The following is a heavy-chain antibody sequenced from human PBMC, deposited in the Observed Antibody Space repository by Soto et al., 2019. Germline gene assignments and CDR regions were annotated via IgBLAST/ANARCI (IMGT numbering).Heavy chain of an antibody. J-gene: IGHJ6*02. CDR1: GYTFTSYG. CDR3: ARAAAAGTDYYYGMDV. Sequence: QVQLVQSGAEVKKPGASVKVSCKASGYTFTSYGISWVRQAPGQGLEWMGWISAYNGNTNYAQKLQGTVTMTTDTSTSTAYMELRSLRSYDTAVYYCARAAAAGTDYYYGMDVWGQGPTVTVSS. CDR2: ISAYNGNT. V-gene: IGHV1-18*01. D-gene: IGHD6-13*01.